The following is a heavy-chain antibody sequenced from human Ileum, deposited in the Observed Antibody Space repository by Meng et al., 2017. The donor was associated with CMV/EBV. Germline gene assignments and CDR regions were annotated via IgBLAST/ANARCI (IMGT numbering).Heavy chain of an antibody. J-gene: IGHJ4*02. CDR2: ISRTSSYI. CDR1: GFTFRTYG. CDR3: ARVGDSGGPLGY. V-gene: IGHV3-21*01. Sequence: GESLKISCAASGFTFRTYGMHWVRQAPGKGLEWVSSISRTSSYIYYSDLVKGRFTISRDNAENSLYLQMNSLRGEDTAVYFCARVGDSGGPLGYWGQGTLVTVSS. D-gene: IGHD3-16*01.